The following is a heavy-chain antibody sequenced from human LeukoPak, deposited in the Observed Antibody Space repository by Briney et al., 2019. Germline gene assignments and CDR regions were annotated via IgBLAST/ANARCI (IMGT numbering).Heavy chain of an antibody. Sequence: GGSLRLSCAASGFSFSTYSMHWVRQAPGKGLEWVSSISSSSNTIYYGDSVKGRFTIARDNAKNSLFLQMNSLRAEDTAVYYCAREGASAYYFRGSFDLWGQGAMVTVSS. CDR3: AREGASAYYFRGSFDL. D-gene: IGHD3-10*02. CDR1: GFSFSTYS. J-gene: IGHJ3*01. V-gene: IGHV3-48*01. CDR2: ISSSSNTI.